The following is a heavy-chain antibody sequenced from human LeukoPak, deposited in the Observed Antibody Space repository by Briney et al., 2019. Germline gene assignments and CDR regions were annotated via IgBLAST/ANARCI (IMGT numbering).Heavy chain of an antibody. D-gene: IGHD2-2*01. CDR3: ARVIRGYCSSTSCSPYFDY. V-gene: IGHV4-30-4*01. J-gene: IGHJ4*02. CDR2: IYYSGST. CDR1: GGSISSGDYY. Sequence: SQTLFLTCTVSGGSISSGDYYWSWIRQPPGKGLEWIGYIYYSGSTYYNPSLKSRVTISVDTSKNQFSLKLSSVTAADTAVYYCARVIRGYCSSTSCSPYFDYWGQGTLVTVSS.